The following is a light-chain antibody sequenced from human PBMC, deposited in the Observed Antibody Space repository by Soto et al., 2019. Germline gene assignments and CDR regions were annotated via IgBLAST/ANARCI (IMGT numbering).Light chain of an antibody. V-gene: IGKV1-5*03. Sequence: DIQMTQSPSTLSASVGDRVTITCRASQSIITWLAWYQQKPGKAPKLLIYQASTLKSGVSSRFSGSGSGTDFTLTISSLQPDDFATYYCQDYSSTSGLTFGGGAKVEIK. J-gene: IGKJ4*01. CDR2: QAS. CDR1: QSIITW. CDR3: QDYSSTSGLT.